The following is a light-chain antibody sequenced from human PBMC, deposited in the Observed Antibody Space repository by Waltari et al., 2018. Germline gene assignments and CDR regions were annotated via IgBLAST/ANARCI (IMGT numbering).Light chain of an antibody. J-gene: IGLJ1*01. Sequence: QSVLTQPPSVSGAPGQRVTISCTGTSSHIGAAYDVHWYQQPPGTAPKLLIYGNSNRPSGVPDRFSGSKSGTSASLAITGLQAEDEADYYCQSYDSSLSGYVFGTGTKVTVL. CDR2: GNS. CDR3: QSYDSSLSGYV. V-gene: IGLV1-40*01. CDR1: SSHIGAAYD.